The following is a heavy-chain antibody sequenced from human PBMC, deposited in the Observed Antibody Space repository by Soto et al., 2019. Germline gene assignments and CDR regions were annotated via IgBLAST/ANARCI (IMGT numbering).Heavy chain of an antibody. CDR1: GGSISSGGYY. CDR2: IYYSGST. V-gene: IGHV4-31*03. Sequence: PSETLSLTCTVSGGSISSGGYYWSWIRQHPGKGLEWIGYIYYSGSTYYNPSLKSRVNISVDTSKNQFSLKLSSVTAADTAVYYCARDGIAAGRVVFDLWGQGTLVTVSS. CDR3: ARDGIAAGRVVFDL. D-gene: IGHD6-13*01. J-gene: IGHJ5*02.